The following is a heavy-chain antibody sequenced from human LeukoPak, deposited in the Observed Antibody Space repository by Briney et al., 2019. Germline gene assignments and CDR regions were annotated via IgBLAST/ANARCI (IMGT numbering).Heavy chain of an antibody. Sequence: PGGSLRLSCAASGFTFSTYAMSWVRQAPGKGLEWVSTISNSDDSTYYADSVKGRFTISRDNSENTLYLQMNSLRAEDTAVYYCAKDNWLPSSPAVAGLGDWNQGTLVIVSS. CDR1: GFTFSTYA. J-gene: IGHJ4*02. D-gene: IGHD6-19*01. CDR2: ISNSDDST. CDR3: AKDNWLPSSPAVAGLGD. V-gene: IGHV3-23*01.